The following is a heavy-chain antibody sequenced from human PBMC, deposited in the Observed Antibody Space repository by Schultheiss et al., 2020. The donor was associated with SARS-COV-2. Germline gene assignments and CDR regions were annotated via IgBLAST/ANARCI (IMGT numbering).Heavy chain of an antibody. D-gene: IGHD6-13*01. Sequence: GESLKISCAASGFTFSNAWMSWVRQAPGKGLEWVGRIKSKTDGGTTDYAAPVKGRFTISRDDSKNTLYLQMNSLKTEDTAVYYCTTVPVAAAGLPGNYWGQGTLVTVSS. J-gene: IGHJ4*02. CDR2: IKSKTDGGTT. CDR3: TTVPVAAAGLPGNY. V-gene: IGHV3-15*01. CDR1: GFTFSNAW.